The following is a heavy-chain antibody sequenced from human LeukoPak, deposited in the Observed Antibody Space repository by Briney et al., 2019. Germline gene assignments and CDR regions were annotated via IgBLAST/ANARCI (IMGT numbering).Heavy chain of an antibody. J-gene: IGHJ4*02. CDR2: ISGSGGST. D-gene: IGHD6-13*01. Sequence: GGSLRLSCAASGFTFSSYAMSWVRQGPGEGLEWVSAISGSGGSTYYADSVKGRFTISRDNSKNTLYLQMNSLRAEDTAVYYCAKDFRSSWYRYFDYWGQGALVTVSS. V-gene: IGHV3-23*01. CDR1: GFTFSSYA. CDR3: AKDFRSSWYRYFDY.